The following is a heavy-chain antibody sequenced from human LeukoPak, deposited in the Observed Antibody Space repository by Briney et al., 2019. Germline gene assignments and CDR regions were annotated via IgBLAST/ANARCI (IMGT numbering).Heavy chain of an antibody. J-gene: IGHJ5*02. D-gene: IGHD3-22*01. CDR3: ARTPSYYYDSSGFYPGWFDP. CDR2: IYTSGST. Sequence: SETLSLTCTVSGGSISSYYWSWIRQPAGKGLEWIGRIYTSGSTNYNPSLKSRVTMSVDTSKNQFSLKLSSATAADTAVYYCARTPSYYYDSSGFYPGWFDPWGQGTLVTVSS. V-gene: IGHV4-4*07. CDR1: GGSISSYY.